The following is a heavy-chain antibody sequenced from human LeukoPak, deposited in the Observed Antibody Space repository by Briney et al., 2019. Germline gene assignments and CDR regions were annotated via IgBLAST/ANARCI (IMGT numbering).Heavy chain of an antibody. D-gene: IGHD6-6*01. V-gene: IGHV3-21*01. J-gene: IGHJ6*03. CDR3: ARVVSAARSLPYYYYMDV. Sequence: GGSLRLSCAASGFTFSTHNMCWVRQAPGKGLEWVSSISTTSYIYYADSLKGRFTISRGNAKNSLFLQMNSLRAEDTAVYYCARVVSAARSLPYYYYMDVWGKGTTVTVSS. CDR1: GFTFSTHN. CDR2: ISTTSYI.